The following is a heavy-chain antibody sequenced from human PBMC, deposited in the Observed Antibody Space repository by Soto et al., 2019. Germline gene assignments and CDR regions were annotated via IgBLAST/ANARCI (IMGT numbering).Heavy chain of an antibody. CDR1: GFTFSSYE. V-gene: IGHV3-48*03. D-gene: IGHD6-19*01. Sequence: EVQLVDSGGGLVQPGGSLRLSCAASGFTFSSYEMNWVRQAPGKGLEWVSYISSSGSTIYYADSVKGRFTISRDHAKNSLYLQMNSLRAEDTDVYYCAIDLIAVDGPNWFDPCGQGTLVTVSS. CDR3: AIDLIAVDGPNWFDP. CDR2: ISSSGSTI. J-gene: IGHJ5*02.